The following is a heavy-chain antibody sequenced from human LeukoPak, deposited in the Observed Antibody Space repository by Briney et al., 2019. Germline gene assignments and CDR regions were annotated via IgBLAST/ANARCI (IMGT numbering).Heavy chain of an antibody. Sequence: GGSLRLSCAASGFRFDGYAMHWVRQAPGKGLEWVSGISWNSGTIAYADSVKGRFTISRDDAKNSLYLQMSSLRAEDTAVYYCARDRSIAAALDMGVWGKGTMVTVSS. CDR1: GFRFDGYA. CDR2: ISWNSGTI. J-gene: IGHJ6*03. V-gene: IGHV3-9*01. D-gene: IGHD6-25*01. CDR3: ARDRSIAAALDMGV.